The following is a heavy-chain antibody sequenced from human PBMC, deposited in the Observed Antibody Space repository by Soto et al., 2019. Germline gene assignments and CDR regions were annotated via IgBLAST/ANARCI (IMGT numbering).Heavy chain of an antibody. Sequence: GGSLRLSCAASGFTFSSYSMNWVRQAPGKGLEWVSSISSSSSYIYYADSVKGRFTISGDNARNSLYLQMNSLRAEDTAVYYCARVEYYYGSGSSMDVWGQGTTVTVSS. V-gene: IGHV3-21*01. D-gene: IGHD3-10*01. J-gene: IGHJ6*02. CDR2: ISSSSSYI. CDR3: ARVEYYYGSGSSMDV. CDR1: GFTFSSYS.